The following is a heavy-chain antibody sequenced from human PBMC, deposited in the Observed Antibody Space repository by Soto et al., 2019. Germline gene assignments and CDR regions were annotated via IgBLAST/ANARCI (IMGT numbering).Heavy chain of an antibody. CDR2: IRNKAYGGTT. D-gene: IGHD5-12*01. CDR3: TRDGRYSGYPPPAF. V-gene: IGHV3-49*03. Sequence: EVQLVESGGGLVQPGRSLRLSCTTCGFTFADYTLSWFRQAPGKGLEWLGFIRNKAYGGTTEYAASVKGRFSISRDDSKSIAYLQMNSLKTEDTAVYYCTRDGRYSGYPPPAFWGQGTLVIVSS. CDR1: GFTFADYT. J-gene: IGHJ4*02.